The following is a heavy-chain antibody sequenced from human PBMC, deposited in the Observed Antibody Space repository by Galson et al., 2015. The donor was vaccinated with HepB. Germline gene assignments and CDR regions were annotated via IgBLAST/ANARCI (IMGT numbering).Heavy chain of an antibody. Sequence: SLRLSCAASGFTFSNAWMNWVRQAPGKGLEWVGRIKSKTDGGTTDYAAPVKGRFTISRDDSKNTLYLQMNSLKTEDTAVYYCTTAVIVVVPAAIADYWGQGTLVTVSS. V-gene: IGHV3-15*07. CDR2: IKSKTDGGTT. CDR3: TTAVIVVVPAAIADY. CDR1: GFTFSNAW. J-gene: IGHJ4*02. D-gene: IGHD2-2*01.